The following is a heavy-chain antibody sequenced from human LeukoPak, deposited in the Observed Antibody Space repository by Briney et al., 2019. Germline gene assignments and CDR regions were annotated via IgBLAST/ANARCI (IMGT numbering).Heavy chain of an antibody. CDR2: ISSSSSTI. CDR3: AADEVRWAYSSSWYGFDY. V-gene: IGHV3-48*01. J-gene: IGHJ4*02. Sequence: PGGSLRLSCAASGFTFSSYSMNWVRQAPGKGLEWVSYISSSSSTIYYADSVKGRFTISRDNAKNSLYLQMNSLRAEDTAVYYCAADEVRWAYSSSWYGFDYWGQGTLVTVSS. CDR1: GFTFSSYS. D-gene: IGHD6-13*01.